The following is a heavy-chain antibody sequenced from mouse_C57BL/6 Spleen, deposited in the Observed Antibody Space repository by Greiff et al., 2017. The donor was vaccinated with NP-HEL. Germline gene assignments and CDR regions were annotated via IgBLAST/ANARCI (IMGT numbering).Heavy chain of an antibody. CDR3: AKKGYGYLSYAMDY. Sequence: QVQLQQSGPGLVQPSQSLSITCTVSGFSLTSYGVHWVRQPPGKGLERLGVIWSGGSTDYNAAFISRLSISKDNSKSQVFVEMNSLKADDTAIYYCAKKGYGYLSYAMDYWGQGTSVTVSS. V-gene: IGHV2-4*01. D-gene: IGHD2-14*01. J-gene: IGHJ4*01. CDR1: GFSLTSYG. CDR2: IWSGGST.